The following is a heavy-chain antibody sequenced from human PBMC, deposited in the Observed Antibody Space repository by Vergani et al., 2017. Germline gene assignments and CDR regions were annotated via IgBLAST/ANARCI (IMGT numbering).Heavy chain of an antibody. D-gene: IGHD3-10*01. J-gene: IGHJ4*02. CDR2: ISYDGSNK. CDR1: GFTFSSYG. Sequence: QVQLVESGGGVVQPGRSLRLSCAASGFTFSSYGMHWVRQAPGKGLEWVAVISYDGSNKYYADSVKGRFTISRDNSKNTLYLQRNSLRAEDTAVYYCARDSYYGSGRGYFDYWGQGTLVTVSS. CDR3: ARDSYYGSGRGYFDY. V-gene: IGHV3-30*03.